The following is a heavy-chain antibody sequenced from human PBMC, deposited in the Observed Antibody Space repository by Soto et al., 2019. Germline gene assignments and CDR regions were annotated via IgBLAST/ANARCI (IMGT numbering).Heavy chain of an antibody. D-gene: IGHD2-15*01. CDR3: AGDDVLGDGGRCYGKPLDV. Sequence: EVQLVESGGGLVQPGGSLRLSCAASGFTVSSKYMTWVRQAPGKGLEWVSLIQSGGTTYYADSVKGRYTISSDTSENTLHRQRDSLRGEDTAVYYGAGDDVLGDGGRCYGKPLDVWGKGTTVTVSS. CDR2: IQSGGTT. V-gene: IGHV3-66*01. CDR1: GFTVSSKY. J-gene: IGHJ6*04.